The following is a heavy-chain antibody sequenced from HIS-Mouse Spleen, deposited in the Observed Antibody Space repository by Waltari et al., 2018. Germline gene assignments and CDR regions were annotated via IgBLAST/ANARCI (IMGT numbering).Heavy chain of an antibody. J-gene: IGHJ3*02. CDR3: ASISGIKAFDI. Sequence: QVQLVQSGAEVKKPGASVKVSCKASGYTFTGYYRHWVRQAPGQGLEWMGWINPNSGGTSYAQKFQGRVTMTRDTSISTAYMELSRLRSDDTAVYYCASISGIKAFDIWGQGTMVTVSS. CDR2: INPNSGGT. D-gene: IGHD3-9*01. CDR1: GYTFTGYY. V-gene: IGHV1-2*02.